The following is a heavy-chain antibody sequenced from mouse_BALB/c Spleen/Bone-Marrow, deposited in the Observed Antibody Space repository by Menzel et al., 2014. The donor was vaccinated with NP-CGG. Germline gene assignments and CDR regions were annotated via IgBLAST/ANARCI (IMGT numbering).Heavy chain of an antibody. CDR2: INPDSRTI. CDR1: GLDFSRYW. D-gene: IGHD3-1*01. CDR3: ARRGYYYGMDY. J-gene: IGHJ4*01. V-gene: IGHV4-1*02. Sequence: EVMLVESGGGLVQPGGSLKLSCAASGLDFSRYWMSWVRQAPGKGLEWIGEINPDSRTINSTPSLKDKFIISRDKGKNTLYLEMSKVRSEDTALYYCARRGYYYGMDYWGQGTSVTVSS.